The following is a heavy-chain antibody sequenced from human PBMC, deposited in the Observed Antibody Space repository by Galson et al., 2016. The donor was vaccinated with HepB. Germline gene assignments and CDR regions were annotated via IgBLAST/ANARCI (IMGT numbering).Heavy chain of an antibody. CDR1: GGSISTYY. D-gene: IGHD5-24*01. J-gene: IGHJ4*02. CDR3: ARDGYNCGLDC. CDR2: IHYSGDT. Sequence: ETLSLTCTVSGGSISTYYWNWIRQPPGKGLEWIGCIHYSGDTKSDPSLKSRVTMSLDTSKSQFSLQLSYVTAADTAIYYCARDGYNCGLDCWGQGTLVTVSS. V-gene: IGHV4-59*01.